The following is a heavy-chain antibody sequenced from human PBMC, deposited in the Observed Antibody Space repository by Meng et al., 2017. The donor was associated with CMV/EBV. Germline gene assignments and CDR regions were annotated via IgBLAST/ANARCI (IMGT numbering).Heavy chain of an antibody. CDR2: IRYDGSNK. CDR1: GFTFSSYG. V-gene: IGHV3-30*02. CDR3: AKDGWDTAMPEGVNGMDV. J-gene: IGHJ6*02. D-gene: IGHD5-18*01. Sequence: GESLKTSCAASGFTFSSYGMHRVRQAPGKGLEWVAFIRYDGSNKYYADSVKGRFTISRDNSKNTLYLQMNSLRAEDTAVYYCAKDGWDTAMPEGVNGMDVWGQGTTVTVSS.